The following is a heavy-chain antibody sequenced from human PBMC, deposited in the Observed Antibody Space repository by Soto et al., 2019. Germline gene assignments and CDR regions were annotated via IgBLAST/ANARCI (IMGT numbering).Heavy chain of an antibody. CDR2: IWYDGSNK. V-gene: IGHV3-33*01. Sequence: QVQLVESGGGVVQPGRSLRLSCAASGFTFSSYGMHWVRQAPGKGLEWVAVIWYDGSNKYYADSVKGRFTISRDNSKNTLYLQMNSLRAEDTAVYYCAREDAGAGTYYYYYYGMDVWGQGTTVTVSS. CDR3: AREDAGAGTYYYYYYGMDV. J-gene: IGHJ6*02. CDR1: GFTFSSYG. D-gene: IGHD6-13*01.